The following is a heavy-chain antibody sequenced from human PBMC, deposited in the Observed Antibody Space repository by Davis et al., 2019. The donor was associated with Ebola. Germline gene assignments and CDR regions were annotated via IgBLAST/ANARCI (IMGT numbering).Heavy chain of an antibody. CDR3: ARHPLPYYFDY. V-gene: IGHV4-34*01. J-gene: IGHJ4*02. CDR1: GGSFSGYY. CDR2: IYYSGST. Sequence: SETLSLTCAVYGGSFSGYYWSWIRQPPGKGLEWIGSIYYSGSTYYNPSLKSRVTISVDTSKNQFSLKLSSVTAADTAVYYCARHPLPYYFDYWGQGTLVTVSS. D-gene: IGHD3-16*02.